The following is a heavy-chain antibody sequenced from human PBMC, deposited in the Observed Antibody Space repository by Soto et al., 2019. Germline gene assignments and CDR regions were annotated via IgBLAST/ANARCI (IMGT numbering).Heavy chain of an antibody. CDR2: SRNKANSYST. V-gene: IGHV3-72*01. CDR3: ARFSGSYTRGIDY. CDR1: GFTFSDHY. Sequence: EVQLVESGGGLVQPGGSLRLSCAASGFTFSDHYMDWVRQAPGKGLEWVGRSRNKANSYSTEYAASVKGRFTISRDESKNSLYLQMNSLKTEDTAVYYCARFSGSYTRGIDYRGQGTLVTVSS. J-gene: IGHJ4*02. D-gene: IGHD1-26*01.